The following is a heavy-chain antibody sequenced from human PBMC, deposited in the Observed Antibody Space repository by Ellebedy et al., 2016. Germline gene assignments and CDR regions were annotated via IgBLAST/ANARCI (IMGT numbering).Heavy chain of an antibody. Sequence: GESLKISXKGSGYIFTSHWIGWVRQMPGKGLEWMGIIYPGDSDTRFNPSFQGQVTISADKSISTAYLQWSSLKASDTAMYYCASLGTDGYAFDIWGQGTMVTVSS. D-gene: IGHD4-17*01. J-gene: IGHJ3*02. CDR2: IYPGDSDT. CDR1: GYIFTSHW. V-gene: IGHV5-51*01. CDR3: ASLGTDGYAFDI.